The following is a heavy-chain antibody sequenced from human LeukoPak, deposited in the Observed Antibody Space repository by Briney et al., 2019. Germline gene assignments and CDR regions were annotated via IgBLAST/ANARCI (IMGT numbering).Heavy chain of an antibody. CDR2: ISSGSSTI. CDR1: GVTFSSYS. J-gene: IGHJ4*02. V-gene: IGHV3-48*02. D-gene: IGHD3-22*01. Sequence: VGSLRLSCAASGVTFSSYSMSWVRQAPGKGLEWVSYISSGSSTIYYADTVKGRFTISRDNAKNSLYLQMNSLRDEDTAVYYCASLGRLYYDSSGYYLDYWGQGALVTVSS. CDR3: ASLGRLYYDSSGYYLDY.